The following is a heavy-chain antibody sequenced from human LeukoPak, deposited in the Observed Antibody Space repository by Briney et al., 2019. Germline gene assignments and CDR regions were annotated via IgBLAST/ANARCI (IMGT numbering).Heavy chain of an antibody. CDR2: ISSSGSTI. D-gene: IGHD3-9*01. CDR3: ARDLQYYDILTGYPFYYYYYGMDV. J-gene: IGHJ6*02. CDR1: GFTFSSYE. Sequence: PGGSLRLSCAASGFTFSSYEMNWVRQAPGKGLEWVSYISSSGSTIYYADSVKGRFTISGDNAKNSLYLQMNSLRAEDTAVYYCARDLQYYDILTGYPFYYYYYGMDVWGQGTTVTVSS. V-gene: IGHV3-48*03.